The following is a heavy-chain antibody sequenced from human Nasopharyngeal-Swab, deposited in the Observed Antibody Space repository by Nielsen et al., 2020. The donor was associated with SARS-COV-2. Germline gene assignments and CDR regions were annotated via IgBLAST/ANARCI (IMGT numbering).Heavy chain of an antibody. CDR1: GFTFSSYS. D-gene: IGHD4-23*01. Sequence: GESLKISCAASGFTFSSYSMNWVRQAPGKGLEWVSSISSSSSYIYYADSVKGRFTISGDNAKNSLYLQMNSLRAEDTAVYYCARGGNSVYWGQGTLVTVSS. CDR2: ISSSSSYI. V-gene: IGHV3-21*01. CDR3: ARGGNSVY. J-gene: IGHJ4*02.